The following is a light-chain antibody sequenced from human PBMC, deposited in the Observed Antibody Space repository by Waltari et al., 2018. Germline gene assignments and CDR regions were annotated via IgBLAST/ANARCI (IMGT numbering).Light chain of an antibody. CDR1: DSDVGAYDF. CDR2: EVS. CDR3: SSYTTSSAPGV. J-gene: IGLJ1*01. Sequence: QSALTQPASVSGSPGQSITISCSGTDSDVGAYDFVSWYQQHPGKAPHLIIYEVSNRPSGTSNRFSASESGNTASLTISVLQAEDEADYYCSSYTTSSAPGVFGTGTRVTVL. V-gene: IGLV2-14*01.